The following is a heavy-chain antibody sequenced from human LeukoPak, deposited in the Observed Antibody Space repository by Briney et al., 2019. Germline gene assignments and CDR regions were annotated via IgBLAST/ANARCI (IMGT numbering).Heavy chain of an antibody. D-gene: IGHD3-10*01. J-gene: IGHJ4*02. Sequence: SETLSLTCTVSGGLISISTYYWGWIRQPPGKGLEWIGSIYYSGTTHYNPSLKSRVTISVDTSKNQFPLKLSSVTAADTAVYYCARGGGVIIIRPFDYWGQGTRVTVSS. CDR2: IYYSGTT. V-gene: IGHV4-39*06. CDR1: GGLISISTYY. CDR3: ARGGGVIIIRPFDY.